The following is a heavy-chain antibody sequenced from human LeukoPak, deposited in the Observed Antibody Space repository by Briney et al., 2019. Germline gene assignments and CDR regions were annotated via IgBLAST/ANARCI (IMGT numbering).Heavy chain of an antibody. D-gene: IGHD3-10*01. CDR2: SRNRAHSYST. V-gene: IGHV3-72*01. CDR3: VALIRGLGY. J-gene: IGHJ4*02. Sequence: GGSLRLSCAASGFTFSDHYMDWVRQAPGKGLDWIGRSRNRAHSYSTEYAASVKGRFTVSRVDSENSLYLQMNSLKTDDTAVYYCVALIRGLGYWGQGTLVTVSS. CDR1: GFTFSDHY.